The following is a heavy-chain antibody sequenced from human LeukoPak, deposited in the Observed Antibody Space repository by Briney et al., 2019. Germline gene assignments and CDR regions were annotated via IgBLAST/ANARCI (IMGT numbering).Heavy chain of an antibody. CDR3: ARSASSSWHFDD. Sequence: GESLKISCKGSGYSFTSYRIGWVRQMPGKGLEWMGIIYPGDSDTTYSPSFQGQVTISADKSISTAYLQWSSLKASDSAMYHCARSASSSWHFDDWGQGTLVTVSS. D-gene: IGHD6-13*01. J-gene: IGHJ4*02. CDR1: GYSFTSYR. CDR2: IYPGDSDT. V-gene: IGHV5-51*01.